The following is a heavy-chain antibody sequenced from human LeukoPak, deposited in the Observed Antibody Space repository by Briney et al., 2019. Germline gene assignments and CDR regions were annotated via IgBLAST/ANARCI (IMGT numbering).Heavy chain of an antibody. V-gene: IGHV1-8*02. J-gene: IGHJ4*02. Sequence: ASVKVSCKASGYTFTSYDINWVRQATGQGLEWMGWMNPNSGNAGYAQKFQGRVTMTRNTSITTAYMELSSLRSEDTAVYYCARDLYSSGRVPFDYWGQGNLVTVSS. D-gene: IGHD6-19*01. CDR1: GYTFTSYD. CDR3: ARDLYSSGRVPFDY. CDR2: MNPNSGNA.